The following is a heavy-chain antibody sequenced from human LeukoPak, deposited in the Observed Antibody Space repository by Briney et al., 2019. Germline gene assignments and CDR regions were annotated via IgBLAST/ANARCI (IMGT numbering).Heavy chain of an antibody. J-gene: IGHJ4*02. D-gene: IGHD3-16*02. CDR2: VISGGNT. V-gene: IGHV3-23*01. Sequence: GGSLRLSCAASGFTFSNYAMSWVRQAPGKGLEWVSAVISGGNTYYADSVKGRFTISRDNSRNTVYLQMNSLRAEDTAEYYCAKGVGITFGGVIAPDFWGQGTLVTVSS. CDR3: AKGVGITFGGVIAPDF. CDR1: GFTFSNYA.